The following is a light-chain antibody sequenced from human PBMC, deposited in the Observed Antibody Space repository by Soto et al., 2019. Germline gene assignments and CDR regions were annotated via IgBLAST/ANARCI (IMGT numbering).Light chain of an antibody. Sequence: QSVLTQPPSASGSPGQSVTISCTGTSSDVGGYNYVSWYQQHPGKAPKLMIYEVSQRPSGVPDRFSGSKSGNTASLTVSGLQAEDEADYYCSSYAGSTVFGTGTKVTVL. J-gene: IGLJ1*01. V-gene: IGLV2-8*01. CDR1: SSDVGGYNY. CDR3: SSYAGSTV. CDR2: EVS.